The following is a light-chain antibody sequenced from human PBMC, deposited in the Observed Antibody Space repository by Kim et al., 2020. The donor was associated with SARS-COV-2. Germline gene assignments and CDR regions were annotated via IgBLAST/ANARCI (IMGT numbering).Light chain of an antibody. V-gene: IGKV3-15*01. CDR2: DAT. CDR1: QTINNR. CDR3: QQSNDWPPLT. Sequence: SPGERATPSCRASQTINNRLVWYQHKRGQAPRLLIYDATTRATGVPARFVGSGSETDFTLTISSLQSEDFAVYYCQQSNDWPPLTFGQGTKVDIK. J-gene: IGKJ1*01.